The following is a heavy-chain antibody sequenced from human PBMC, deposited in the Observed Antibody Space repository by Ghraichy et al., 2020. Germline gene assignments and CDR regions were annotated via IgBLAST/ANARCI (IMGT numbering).Heavy chain of an antibody. CDR1: GFTFTSAW. Sequence: LSLTCAASGFTFTSAWMSWVRQAPGKGLEWVGRILSKTDGGTTDYAAPVKGRFTISRDDSKNTLYLLMNSLKTEDTAVYYCTTETFAIDSWGQGTLVTVSS. V-gene: IGHV3-15*01. CDR3: TTETFAIDS. J-gene: IGHJ4*02. CDR2: ILSKTDGGTT.